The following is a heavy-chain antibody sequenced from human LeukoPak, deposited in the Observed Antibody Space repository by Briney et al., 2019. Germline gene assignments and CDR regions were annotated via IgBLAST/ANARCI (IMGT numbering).Heavy chain of an antibody. D-gene: IGHD3-10*01. CDR2: IKQDSSER. CDR1: GFTFSSYW. J-gene: IGHJ5*02. CDR3: ARGFRGANWVDP. V-gene: IGHV3-7*04. Sequence: GGSLRLSCAASGFTFSSYWMTRVRQAPGRGLEWVANIKQDSSERYYVDSVKGRFTISRDNANNSLFLQMNSLRGEDTAVYYCARGFRGANWVDPWGQGTLVTVSS.